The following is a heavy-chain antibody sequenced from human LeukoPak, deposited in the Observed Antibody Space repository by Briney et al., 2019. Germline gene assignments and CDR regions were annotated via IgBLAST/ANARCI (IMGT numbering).Heavy chain of an antibody. CDR3: AARSGTYPYYFDY. J-gene: IGHJ4*01. D-gene: IGHD3-10*01. CDR1: GYTFTRYG. Sequence: ASVKVSCKASGYTFTRYGMSLVRQAPGQGLEWIGWIITYNGNTNYAQKFQGRVTMTTDTSTSTAYMELRSLRSDETAVYYCAARSGTYPYYFDYWGQGTLVTVSS. CDR2: IITYNGNT. V-gene: IGHV1-18*01.